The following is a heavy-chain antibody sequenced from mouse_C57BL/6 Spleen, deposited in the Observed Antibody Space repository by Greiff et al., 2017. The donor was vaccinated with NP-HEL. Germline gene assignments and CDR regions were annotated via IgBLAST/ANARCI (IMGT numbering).Heavy chain of an antibody. J-gene: IGHJ2*01. CDR3: ARYPYYGSSYEDY. V-gene: IGHV1-82*01. Sequence: VQVVESGPELVKPGASVKISCKASGYAFSSSWMNWVKQRPGKGLEWIGRIYPGDGDTNYNGKFKGKATLTADKSSSTAYMQLSSLTSEDSAVYFCARYPYYGSSYEDYWGQGTTLTVSS. CDR1: GYAFSSSW. CDR2: IYPGDGDT. D-gene: IGHD1-1*01.